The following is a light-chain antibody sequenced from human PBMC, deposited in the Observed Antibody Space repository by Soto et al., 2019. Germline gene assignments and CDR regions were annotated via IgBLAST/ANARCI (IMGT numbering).Light chain of an antibody. J-gene: IGLJ1*01. CDR3: ATWDISLSGGV. Sequence: QSVMTQPPSVSAAPGLKVTISCSGSSSNIENNYVSWYRQLPGTAPKLLIYENNKRPSGIPDRFSGSKSGTSATLGITGLETGDEADYYCATWDISLSGGVFGTGTKVTVL. V-gene: IGLV1-51*02. CDR1: SSNIENNY. CDR2: ENN.